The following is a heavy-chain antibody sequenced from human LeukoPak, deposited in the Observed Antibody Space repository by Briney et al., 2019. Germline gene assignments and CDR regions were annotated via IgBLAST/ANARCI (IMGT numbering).Heavy chain of an antibody. V-gene: IGHV1-18*01. CDR3: ARSPYDYVWGSYRYYFDY. Sequence: ASVKVSCKASGGTFTSYGISWVRQAPGQGLEWMGWISAYNGNTNYAQKLQGRVTMTTDTSTSTAYMELRSLRSDDTAVYYCARSPYDYVWGSYRYYFDYWGQGTLVTVSS. CDR1: GGTFTSYG. D-gene: IGHD3-16*02. CDR2: ISAYNGNT. J-gene: IGHJ4*02.